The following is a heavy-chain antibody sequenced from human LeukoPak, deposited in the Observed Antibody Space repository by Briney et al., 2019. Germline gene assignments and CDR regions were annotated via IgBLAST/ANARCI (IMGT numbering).Heavy chain of an antibody. D-gene: IGHD1-26*01. CDR3: ARGPLYTESFARTWFDA. V-gene: IGHV4-39*01. CDR1: GGSITSASYY. CDR2: IYYSGNS. Sequence: SETLSLTCTVSGGSITSASYYWGWVRQPPGKGLEWIGSIYYSGNSYNNPSLKGRVTISIDTSTSQFSLELRSVAAADTAVYFCARGPLYTESFARTWFDAWGRGTVVTVSS. J-gene: IGHJ5*02.